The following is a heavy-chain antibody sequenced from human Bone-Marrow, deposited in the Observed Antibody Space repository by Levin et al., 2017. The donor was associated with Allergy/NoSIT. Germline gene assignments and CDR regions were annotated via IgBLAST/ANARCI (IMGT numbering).Heavy chain of an antibody. Sequence: GGSLRLSCAASGFTFSSYSMHWVRQAPGRGLEWVAIISKDGNNKYYADSVTGRFTISRDNSKNTLYLQMISLRGEDTAIYACAREAFWADFFDHWGQGTLLTVSS. CDR2: ISKDGNNK. D-gene: IGHD7-27*01. J-gene: IGHJ4*02. V-gene: IGHV3-30-3*01. CDR1: GFTFSSYS. CDR3: AREAFWADFFDH.